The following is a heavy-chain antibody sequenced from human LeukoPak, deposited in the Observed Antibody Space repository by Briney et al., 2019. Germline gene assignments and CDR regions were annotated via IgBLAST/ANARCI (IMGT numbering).Heavy chain of an antibody. CDR2: IKQDGSEK. V-gene: IGHV3-7*03. CDR3: ARDRRGSQAAQTFDY. Sequence: TGGSLRLSCAASGFTFSSYWMSWVRQAPGKGLEWVANIKQDGSEKYYVDSVKGRFTISRDNAKNSLYLQMNSLRAEDTAVYYRARDRRGSQAAQTFDYWGQGTLVTVSS. CDR1: GFTFSSYW. D-gene: IGHD6-25*01. J-gene: IGHJ4*02.